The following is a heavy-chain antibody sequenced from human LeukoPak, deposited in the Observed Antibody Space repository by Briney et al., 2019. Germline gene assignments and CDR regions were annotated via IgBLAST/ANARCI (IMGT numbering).Heavy chain of an antibody. CDR3: AKDSPSGSYSNGVDY. Sequence: GGSLRLSCAASGFTFSSYGMHCVLQAPGKGLEWLAVISYDGSNKYYADSVKGRFTISRDNSKNTLYLQMNSLRAEDTAVYYCAKDSPSGSYSNGVDYWGQGTLVTVSS. D-gene: IGHD1-26*01. J-gene: IGHJ4*02. V-gene: IGHV3-30*18. CDR1: GFTFSSYG. CDR2: ISYDGSNK.